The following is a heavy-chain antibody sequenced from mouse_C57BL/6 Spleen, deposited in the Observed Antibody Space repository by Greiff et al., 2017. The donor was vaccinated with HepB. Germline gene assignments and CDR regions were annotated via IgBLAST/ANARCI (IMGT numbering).Heavy chain of an antibody. CDR3: ARCGSSYWYFDV. Sequence: VVEPGASVKISCKASGYSFTDYNMNWVKQSNGKSLEWIGVINPNYGTTSYNQKFKGKATLTVDQSSSTAYMQLNSLTSEDSAVYYCARCGSSYWYFDVWGTGTTVTVSS. CDR1: GYSFTDYN. CDR2: INPNYGTT. J-gene: IGHJ1*03. D-gene: IGHD1-1*01. V-gene: IGHV1-39*01.